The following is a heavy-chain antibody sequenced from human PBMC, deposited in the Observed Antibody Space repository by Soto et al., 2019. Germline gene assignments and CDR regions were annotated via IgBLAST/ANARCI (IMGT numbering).Heavy chain of an antibody. D-gene: IGHD7-27*01. CDR3: AMGIFDN. V-gene: IGHV3-23*01. CDR2: ISGSGGNT. J-gene: IGHJ4*02. Sequence: EVQLLESGGGLVQPGGSLRLSCAASGFTFSSYAITWVRQAPGKGLEWVSSISGSGGNTYYADSVKGRFTISRDNSKNTLYLQMNSLRAEDTAVYYCAMGIFDNWGQGTLVTVSS. CDR1: GFTFSSYA.